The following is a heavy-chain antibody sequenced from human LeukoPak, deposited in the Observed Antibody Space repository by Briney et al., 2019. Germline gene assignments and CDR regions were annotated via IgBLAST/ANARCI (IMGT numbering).Heavy chain of an antibody. CDR2: IYYSGST. J-gene: IGHJ5*02. V-gene: IGHV4-59*01. Sequence: PSETLSLTCTVSGGSISSYYWSWIRQPPGKGLEWIGYIYYSGSTNYNPSLKSRVTISVDTSKNQFSLKLSSVTAADTAVYYCAGVDFDSSGHEWLDPGGQGTLVTVPP. D-gene: IGHD3-22*01. CDR3: AGVDFDSSGHEWLDP. CDR1: GGSISSYY.